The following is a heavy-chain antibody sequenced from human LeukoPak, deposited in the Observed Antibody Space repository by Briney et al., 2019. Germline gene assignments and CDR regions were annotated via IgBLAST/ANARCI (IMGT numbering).Heavy chain of an antibody. CDR2: IYYSGST. V-gene: IGHV4-59*01. D-gene: IGHD1-26*01. CDR1: GVSISSYY. Sequence: SESLSLTCTVSGVSISSYYLSWIRQPPGKGLEWVGYIYYSGSTNYNPSLKSRVTISVDTSKNQLSLRLSSVTAADTAVYYCARQYSGSYGFDYWGQGTLVTVSS. CDR3: ARQYSGSYGFDY. J-gene: IGHJ4*02.